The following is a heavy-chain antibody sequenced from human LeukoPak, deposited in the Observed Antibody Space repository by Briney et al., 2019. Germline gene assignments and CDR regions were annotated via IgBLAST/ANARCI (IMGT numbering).Heavy chain of an antibody. CDR2: ISWNSGSI. J-gene: IGHJ4*02. Sequence: GGSLRLSCAASGFTFDDYAMLWVRQAPGKGLEGVSGISWNSGSIGYADSVKGRFTISRDNAKNSLYLQMNSLRAEDTALYYCAKDSGGIYDYWGQGTLVTVSS. CDR3: AKDSGGIYDY. D-gene: IGHD3-10*01. CDR1: GFTFDDYA. V-gene: IGHV3-9*01.